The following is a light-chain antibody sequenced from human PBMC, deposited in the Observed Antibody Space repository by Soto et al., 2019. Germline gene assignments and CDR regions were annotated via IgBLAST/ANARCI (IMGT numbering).Light chain of an antibody. Sequence: IGLTQSPCTLSLSTGERATLSCRASQSVSSNHLAWYQQKPGQAPRLLIYGGSSRATGIPVRFSGSGSETDFTLTITRLEPEDFAVYYCQQYSSSRTFAQGTKVDIK. CDR3: QQYSSSRT. J-gene: IGKJ1*01. V-gene: IGKV3-20*01. CDR2: GGS. CDR1: QSVSSNH.